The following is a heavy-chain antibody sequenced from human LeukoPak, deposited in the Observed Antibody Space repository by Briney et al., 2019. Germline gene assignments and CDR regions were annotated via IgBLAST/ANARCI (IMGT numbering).Heavy chain of an antibody. CDR2: IYTSGST. J-gene: IGHJ4*02. V-gene: IGHV4-4*09. CDR1: GGSISSYY. CDR3: ARHDRGYSGYGFDY. Sequence: SETLSLTGTVSGGSISSYYWSWIRQPPGKGLEWIGYIYTSGSTNYNPSLKSRVTISVDTSKNQFSLKLSSVTAADTAVYYCARHDRGYSGYGFDYWGQGTLVTVSS. D-gene: IGHD5-12*01.